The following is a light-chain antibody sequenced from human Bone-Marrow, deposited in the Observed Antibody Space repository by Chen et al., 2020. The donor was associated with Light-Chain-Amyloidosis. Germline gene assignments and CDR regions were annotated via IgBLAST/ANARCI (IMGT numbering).Light chain of an antibody. CDR1: SGRIATNY. V-gene: IGLV6-57*01. Sequence: NFMLTQPHSVSESPGKTVIISCTRSSGRIATNYVQWYQQRPGSSPTTVIYEDDQRPSGFPDRFSGSIDRSSNSASLTISGLKTEDEADYYCQSYQGSSQGVFGGGTKLTVL. J-gene: IGLJ3*02. CDR2: EDD. CDR3: QSYQGSSQGV.